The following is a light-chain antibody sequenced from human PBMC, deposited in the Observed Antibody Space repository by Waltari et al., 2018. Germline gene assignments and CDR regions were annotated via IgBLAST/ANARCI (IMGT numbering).Light chain of an antibody. CDR1: ALPKQY. CDR3: QSGDSSGVGV. J-gene: IGLJ3*02. CDR2: KDS. V-gene: IGLV3-25*03. Sequence: SYELTQPPSVSVSPGQTARITCSGDALPKQYAHWYQQKPGQVPVLVLYKDSERPSGIPGRFSGSSSGTTVTLTISGVQAEDEADYYCQSGDSSGVGVFGGGTKLTVL.